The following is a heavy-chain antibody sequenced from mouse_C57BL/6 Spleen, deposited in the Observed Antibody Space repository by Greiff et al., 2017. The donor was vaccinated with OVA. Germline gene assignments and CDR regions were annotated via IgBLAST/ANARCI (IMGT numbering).Heavy chain of an antibody. CDR3: TGYYGSSSYWYFDV. D-gene: IGHD1-1*01. CDR2: IDPENGDT. V-gene: IGHV14-4*01. Sequence: EVQLQQSGAELVRPGASVKLSCTASGFNIKDDYMHWVKQRPEQGLEWIGWIDPENGDTEYASKFQGKATITADKSSNTAYRQLSSLTSEDTAVYYCTGYYGSSSYWYFDVWGTGTTVTVSS. CDR1: GFNIKDDY. J-gene: IGHJ1*03.